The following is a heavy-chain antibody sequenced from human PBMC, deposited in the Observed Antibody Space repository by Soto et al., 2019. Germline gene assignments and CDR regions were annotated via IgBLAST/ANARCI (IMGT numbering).Heavy chain of an antibody. CDR2: MYHDGNT. J-gene: IGHJ4*02. CDR1: GYSISSGCF. CDR3: ARESYSGYHSYDY. V-gene: IGHV4-38-2*02. D-gene: IGHD5-12*01. Sequence: ASETLSLTCAVSGYSISSGCFWCWIRQPPGKGLEWIANMYHDGNTHYNPSLKSRVTMSVDTSKNQFSLKLNSVTAADAAVYYCARESYSGYHSYDYWGQGILVTVSS.